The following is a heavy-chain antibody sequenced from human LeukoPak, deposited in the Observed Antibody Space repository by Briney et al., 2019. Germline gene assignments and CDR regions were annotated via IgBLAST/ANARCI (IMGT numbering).Heavy chain of an antibody. D-gene: IGHD6-19*01. V-gene: IGHV3-30*09. Sequence: GGSLRLSCAASGFTFSSYPMHWVRQAPGKGLEWVAVISYDGTNKWYADSVQGRFAISGDNSKNTLYLQMNSLRPEDTAVYYCARDRLLITVAGTVDQWGRGTLVTVSS. CDR3: ARDRLLITVAGTVDQ. CDR2: ISYDGTNK. CDR1: GFTFSSYP. J-gene: IGHJ4*02.